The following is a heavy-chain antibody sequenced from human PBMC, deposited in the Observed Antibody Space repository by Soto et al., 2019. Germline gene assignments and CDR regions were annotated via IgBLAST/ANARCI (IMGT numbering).Heavy chain of an antibody. Sequence: QVQLVQSGAEVKKPGASVKVSCKASGYTFTTYGITWVRQAPGQGLEWMGWINTYNGNTNYAQNLQGRVTMTTDKTTSTAYMELRSLSSDDTAVYYCARETVAGRTGFDYWGQGTLVTVSS. CDR2: INTYNGNT. V-gene: IGHV1-18*01. CDR3: ARETVAGRTGFDY. CDR1: GYTFTTYG. D-gene: IGHD6-19*01. J-gene: IGHJ4*02.